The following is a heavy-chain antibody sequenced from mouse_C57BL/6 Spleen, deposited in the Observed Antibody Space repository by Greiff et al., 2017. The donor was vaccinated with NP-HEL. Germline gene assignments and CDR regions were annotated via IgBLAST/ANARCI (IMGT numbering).Heavy chain of an antibody. Sequence: EVQVVESGGGLVKPGGSLKLSCAASGFTFSDYGMHWVRQAPEKGLEWVAYISSGSSTIYYADTVKGRFTISRDNAKNTLFLQMTSLRSEDTAMYYCASHSYYGSSYGYFDVWGTGTTVTVSS. J-gene: IGHJ1*03. CDR2: ISSGSSTI. CDR1: GFTFSDYG. D-gene: IGHD1-1*01. V-gene: IGHV5-17*01. CDR3: ASHSYYGSSYGYFDV.